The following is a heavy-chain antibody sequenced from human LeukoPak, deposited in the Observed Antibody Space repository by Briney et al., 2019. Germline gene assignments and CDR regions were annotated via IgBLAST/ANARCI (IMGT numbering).Heavy chain of an antibody. D-gene: IGHD6-13*01. V-gene: IGHV3-74*01. J-gene: IGHJ6*03. CDR1: GFSFSSYG. CDR2: ISGDGSST. CDR3: ARAVAAAGTRYYYYYMDV. Sequence: GGSLRLSCAASGFSFSSYGMSWVRQAPGKGLEWVSAISGDGSSTSYADSVKGRFTISRDNAKNTLYLQMNSLRAEDTAVYYCARAVAAAGTRYYYYYMDVWGKGTTVTISS.